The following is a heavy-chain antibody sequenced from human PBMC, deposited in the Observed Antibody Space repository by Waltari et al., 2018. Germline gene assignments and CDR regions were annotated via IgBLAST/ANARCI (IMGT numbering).Heavy chain of an antibody. D-gene: IGHD3-9*01. CDR2: ISPNSGDT. CDR1: GHTFTGSS. V-gene: IGHV1-2*02. J-gene: IGHJ4*02. Sequence: QAQLVQSGAEVKKPGASVRGYCRGSGHTFTGSSLPWVRRAPGQGLAWMRWISPNSGDTSYAQKFQGRVTMTRDTSISTAYMELSRLRSDDTAVYYCAIDLDDRLTGYYRGVYWGQGTLVTVSS. CDR3: AIDLDDRLTGYYRGVY.